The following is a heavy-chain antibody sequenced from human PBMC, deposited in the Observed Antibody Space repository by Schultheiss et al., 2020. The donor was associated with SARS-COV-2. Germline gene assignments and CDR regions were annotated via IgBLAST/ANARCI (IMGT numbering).Heavy chain of an antibody. CDR2: MNPNSGGT. CDR1: GYTFTSYD. Sequence: ASVKVSCKASGYTFTSYDINWVRQATGQGLEWMGWMNPNSGGTNYAQKFQGRVTMTRDTSISTAYMELSRLRSDDTAVYYCARDPDSSGYDWYFDLWGRGTLVTVSS. D-gene: IGHD3-22*01. CDR3: ARDPDSSGYDWYFDL. J-gene: IGHJ2*01. V-gene: IGHV1-2*02.